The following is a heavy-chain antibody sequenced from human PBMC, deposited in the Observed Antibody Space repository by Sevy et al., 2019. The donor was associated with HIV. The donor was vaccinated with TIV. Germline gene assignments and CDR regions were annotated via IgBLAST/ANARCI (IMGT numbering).Heavy chain of an antibody. V-gene: IGHV3-30-3*01. CDR1: GFTFSSYA. D-gene: IGHD5-18*01. Sequence: GGSLRLSCVASGFTFSSYAMHWVRQAPGKGLEWVAVISYDGSNKYYADSVKGRFTISRDNSKNTLYLQMNSLRAEDTAGYYCARGRRVGTAMGLDYWGQGTLVTVSS. J-gene: IGHJ4*02. CDR3: ARGRRVGTAMGLDY. CDR2: ISYDGSNK.